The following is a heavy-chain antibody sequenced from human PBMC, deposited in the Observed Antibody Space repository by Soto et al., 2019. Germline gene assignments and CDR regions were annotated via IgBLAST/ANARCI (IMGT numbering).Heavy chain of an antibody. CDR1: GGSFSGYY. Sequence: SETLSLTCAVHGGSFSGYYWDWIRQPPGRGLEWIGEVNHGGTSNYNPSLKSRVTISVDTSKNQFSLKLSSVTAADTAVYYWAKEWKLHRGWLDPWGKGTLVTVSS. CDR3: AKEWKLHRGWLDP. CDR2: VNHGGTS. J-gene: IGHJ5*02. V-gene: IGHV4-34*01. D-gene: IGHD1-26*01.